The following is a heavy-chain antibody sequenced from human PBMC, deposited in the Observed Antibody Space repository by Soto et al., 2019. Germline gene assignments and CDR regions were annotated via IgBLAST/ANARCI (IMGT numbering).Heavy chain of an antibody. CDR3: ARDYDFWSGYSGRGMDV. Sequence: TLSLTCAISGDSVSSNSAAWNWIRQSPSRGLEWLGRTYYRSKWYNDYAVSVKSRITINPDTSKNQFSLQLNSVTPEDTAVYYCARDYDFWSGYSGRGMDVWGQGTTVTVSS. D-gene: IGHD3-3*01. CDR2: TYYRSKWYN. V-gene: IGHV6-1*01. J-gene: IGHJ6*02. CDR1: GDSVSSNSAA.